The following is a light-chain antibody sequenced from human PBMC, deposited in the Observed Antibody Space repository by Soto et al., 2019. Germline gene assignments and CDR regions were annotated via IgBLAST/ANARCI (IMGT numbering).Light chain of an antibody. CDR3: QQYNSYVWT. CDR2: DAS. Sequence: DIQITQSPSTLSAPLGDRVTVTCRASQSISSWLAWYQQKPGKAPNLLIYDASSLESGVPSRFSGSGSGTEFTLTISSLQPDDFAAYYCQQYNSYVWTFGQGTKVDNK. V-gene: IGKV1-5*01. CDR1: QSISSW. J-gene: IGKJ1*01.